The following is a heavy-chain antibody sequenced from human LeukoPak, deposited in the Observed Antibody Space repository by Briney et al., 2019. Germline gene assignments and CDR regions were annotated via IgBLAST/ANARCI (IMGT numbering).Heavy chain of an antibody. CDR3: ATDPTYYYDSSGYYPP. CDR2: IIPIFGTA. D-gene: IGHD3-22*01. Sequence: GASVKVSCKASGGTFSSYAISWVRQAPGQGLEWMGGIIPIFGTANYAQKFQGRVTITADESTSTAYMELSSLRSEDTAVYYCATDPTYYYDSSGYYPPWGQGTLVTVSS. V-gene: IGHV1-69*13. J-gene: IGHJ5*02. CDR1: GGTFSSYA.